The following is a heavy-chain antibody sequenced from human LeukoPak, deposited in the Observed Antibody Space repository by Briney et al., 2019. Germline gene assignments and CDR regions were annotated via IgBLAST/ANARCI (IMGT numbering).Heavy chain of an antibody. CDR1: GYSFTSYW. CDR2: IYPGDSDP. D-gene: IGHD3-10*01. J-gene: IGHJ3*02. CDR3: ATRGGGQMVRGIPDAFDI. Sequence: GESLKISCKGSGYSFTSYWIGWVRQMPGKGLEWMGMIYPGDSDPRYSPSFRGQVTFSAGKSISTAHLHWSSLKASDTAMYYCATRGGGQMVRGIPDAFDIWGQGTMVTVSS. V-gene: IGHV5-51*01.